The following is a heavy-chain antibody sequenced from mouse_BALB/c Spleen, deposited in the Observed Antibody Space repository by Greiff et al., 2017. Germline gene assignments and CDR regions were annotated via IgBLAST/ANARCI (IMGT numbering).Heavy chain of an antibody. CDR3: VRNHNWAWFAY. CDR1: GFTFNTYA. V-gene: IGHV10-1*02. CDR2: IRSKSNNYAT. D-gene: IGHD4-1*01. Sequence: EVQLVESGGGLVQPKGSLKLSCAASGFTFNTYAMNWVRQAPGKGLEWVARIRSKSNNYATYYADSVKDRFTISRDDSQSMLYLQMNNLKTEDTAMYYCVRNHNWAWFAYWGQGTLVTVSA. J-gene: IGHJ3*01.